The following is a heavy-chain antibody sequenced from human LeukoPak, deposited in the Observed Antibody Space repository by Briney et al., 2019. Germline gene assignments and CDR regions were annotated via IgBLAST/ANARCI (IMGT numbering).Heavy chain of an antibody. V-gene: IGHV3-49*04. CDR1: GFTFGDYA. Sequence: PGGSLRLSCTASGFTFGDYAMSWVRQAPGKGLEWVGFIRNKVDGGTKEYAASVRGRFTISRDNSKNTLYLQMNSLRAEDTAVYYCASPRGFLEWLGFDYWGQGTLVTVSS. J-gene: IGHJ4*02. CDR3: ASPRGFLEWLGFDY. D-gene: IGHD3-3*01. CDR2: IRNKVDGGTK.